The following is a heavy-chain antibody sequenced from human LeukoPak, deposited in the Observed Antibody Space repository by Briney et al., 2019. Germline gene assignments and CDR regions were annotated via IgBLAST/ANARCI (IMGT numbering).Heavy chain of an antibody. D-gene: IGHD3-10*01. CDR1: GYTFTGYY. V-gene: IGHV1-2*02. J-gene: IGHJ4*02. Sequence: GASVKVSCKASGYTFTGYYMHWVRQAPGQGREWMGCINPNSGGTNYAQKLQGRVTMTRDTSTSTAYMELSRLRSDDTAVYYCARDKVNYHGSGSYARTIDYWGQGTLVTVSS. CDR2: INPNSGGT. CDR3: ARDKVNYHGSGSYARTIDY.